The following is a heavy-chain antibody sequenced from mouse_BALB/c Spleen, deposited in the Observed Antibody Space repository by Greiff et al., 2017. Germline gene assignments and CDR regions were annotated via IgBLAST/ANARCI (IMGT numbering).Heavy chain of an antibody. V-gene: IGHV5-6-5*01. CDR1: GFTFSSYA. CDR2: ISSGGST. Sequence: EVKLQESGGGLVKPGGSLKLSCAASGFTFSSYAMSWVRQTPEKRLEWVASISSGGSTYYPDSVKGRFTISRDNARNILYLQMSSLRSEDTAMYYCARGFTTVGELRFYWGQGTTLTVSS. J-gene: IGHJ2*01. CDR3: ARGFTTVGELRFY. D-gene: IGHD1-1*01.